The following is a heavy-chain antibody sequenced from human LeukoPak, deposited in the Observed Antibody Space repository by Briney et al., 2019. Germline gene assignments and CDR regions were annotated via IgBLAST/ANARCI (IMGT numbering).Heavy chain of an antibody. D-gene: IGHD6-19*01. CDR1: GGSFSGYY. J-gene: IGHJ4*02. CDR2: INHSGST. V-gene: IGHV4-34*01. Sequence: KPSETLSLTCAVYGGSFSGYYWSWIRQPPGKGLEWIGEINHSGSTNYNPSLKSRVTISVDTSKNQFSLKLSSVTAADTAVYYCARRILIRQWLAFDYWGQGTLVTVSS. CDR3: ARRILIRQWLAFDY.